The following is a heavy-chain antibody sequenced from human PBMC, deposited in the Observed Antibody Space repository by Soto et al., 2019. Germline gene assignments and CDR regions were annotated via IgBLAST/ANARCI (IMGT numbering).Heavy chain of an antibody. CDR3: ARDKITGLFDY. J-gene: IGHJ4*02. V-gene: IGHV4-34*01. Sequence: QVQLQQWGAGLLKPSETLSLTCAVYGGSFSGYYWTWIRQPPGTGLEWIGEINHSGSTNYNPSLKSRATISADTSKNQFSLKLTSVTAADTAAYYCARDKITGLFDYWGQGTLVNVSS. D-gene: IGHD2-8*02. CDR1: GGSFSGYY. CDR2: INHSGST.